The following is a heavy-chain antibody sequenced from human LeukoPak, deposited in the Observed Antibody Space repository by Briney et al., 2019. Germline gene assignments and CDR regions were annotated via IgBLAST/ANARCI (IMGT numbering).Heavy chain of an antibody. V-gene: IGHV3-30*02. CDR1: GFTFSSHG. J-gene: IGHJ4*02. Sequence: PGGSLRLSCAASGFTFSSHGMHWVRQAPGKGLEWVAFIRYDGSNKYYADSVKGRFTISRDNSKNTLYLQVNSLRAEDTAVYYCVKDGWYSPFDYWGQGTLVTVSS. CDR2: IRYDGSNK. CDR3: VKDGWYSPFDY. D-gene: IGHD6-19*01.